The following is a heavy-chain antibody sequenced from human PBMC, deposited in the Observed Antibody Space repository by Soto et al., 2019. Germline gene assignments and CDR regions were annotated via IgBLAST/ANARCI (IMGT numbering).Heavy chain of an antibody. J-gene: IGHJ5*02. CDR2: IYYSGST. V-gene: IGHV4-31*03. Sequence: QVQLQESGPGLVKPSQTLSLTCTVSGGSISSGGYYWSWIRQHPGKGLEWIGYIYYSGSTYYNASLMRRVTISVATSKNQSTLKLSSVTAADTAVYYCARSTMVRGFIINNWFDPWGQGTLVTVSS. CDR1: GGSISSGGYY. D-gene: IGHD3-10*01. CDR3: ARSTMVRGFIINNWFDP.